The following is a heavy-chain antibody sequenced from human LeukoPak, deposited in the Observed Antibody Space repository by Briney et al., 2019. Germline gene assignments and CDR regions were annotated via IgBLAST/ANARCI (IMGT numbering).Heavy chain of an antibody. Sequence: GGSLRLSCAASGFTFSSYAMSWVRQAPGKGLEWVSVICVGGGSTDYADSVKGRFTISRDNSKNTLYLQMDSLRGEDTAVYYCAKDSYNWNRWGQGTLVTVSS. V-gene: IGHV3-23*01. J-gene: IGHJ5*02. D-gene: IGHD1-20*01. CDR2: ICVGGGST. CDR1: GFTFSSYA. CDR3: AKDSYNWNR.